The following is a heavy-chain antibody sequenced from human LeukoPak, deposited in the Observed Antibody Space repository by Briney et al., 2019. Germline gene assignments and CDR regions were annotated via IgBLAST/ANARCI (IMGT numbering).Heavy chain of an antibody. D-gene: IGHD3-10*01. Sequence: SQTLSLTCTVSGGSISSHYWSWIRQPPGKGLEWIGYIYYSGSTNYNPSLKSRVTISVDTARNQFSLKLSSVTAADTAVYYCARAPLGVIGWFDPWGEGTLVTVSS. J-gene: IGHJ5*02. CDR3: ARAPLGVIGWFDP. CDR1: GGSISSHY. V-gene: IGHV4-59*11. CDR2: IYYSGST.